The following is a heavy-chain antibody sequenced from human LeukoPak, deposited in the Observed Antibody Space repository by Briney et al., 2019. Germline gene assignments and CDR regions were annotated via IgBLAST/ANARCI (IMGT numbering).Heavy chain of an antibody. CDR2: INSDGTST. Sequence: PGGSLRLSCVTSGFTFNNYWMHWVRQSPGKGLVWVSRINSDGTSTKYADSVKGRFTISRDNTKNTLFLEMSSLRAEDTAVYYCVKVIKYSYGFAWGQGTLGTVSS. CDR3: VKVIKYSYGFA. J-gene: IGHJ5*02. CDR1: GFTFNNYW. D-gene: IGHD5-18*01. V-gene: IGHV3-74*03.